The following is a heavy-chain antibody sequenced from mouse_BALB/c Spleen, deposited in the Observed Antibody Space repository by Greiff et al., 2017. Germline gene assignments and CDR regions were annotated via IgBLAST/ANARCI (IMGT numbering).Heavy chain of an antibody. Sequence: EVNLVESGGGLVQPGGSLRLSCAPSGFTFTDYYMSWVRQPPGKALEWLGFIRNKANGYTTEYSASVKGRFTISRDNSQSILYLQMNTLRAEDSATYYCARVPSYYGNYVDYWGQGTTLTVSS. V-gene: IGHV7-3*02. CDR1: GFTFTDYY. J-gene: IGHJ2*01. CDR2: IRNKANGYTT. D-gene: IGHD2-10*01. CDR3: ARVPSYYGNYVDY.